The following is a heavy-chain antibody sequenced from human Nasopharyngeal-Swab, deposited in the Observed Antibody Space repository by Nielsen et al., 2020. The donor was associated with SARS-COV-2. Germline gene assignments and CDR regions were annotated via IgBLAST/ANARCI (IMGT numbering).Heavy chain of an antibody. V-gene: IGHV1-18*01. Sequence: GSVKVSCKASGYTFTRYGISWVRQAPGQGLEWMGWISAYNGNTNYAQKLQGRVTMTTDTSTSTAYMELRSLRSDDTAVYYCAREPYYDSSGYYYSDAFDIWGQGTMVTVSS. CDR3: AREPYYDSSGYYYSDAFDI. D-gene: IGHD3-22*01. J-gene: IGHJ3*02. CDR1: GYTFTRYG. CDR2: ISAYNGNT.